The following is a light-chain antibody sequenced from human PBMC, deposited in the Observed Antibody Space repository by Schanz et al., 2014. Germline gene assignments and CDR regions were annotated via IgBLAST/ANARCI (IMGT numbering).Light chain of an antibody. CDR1: SSNIGAGYG. J-gene: IGLJ3*02. CDR2: DNS. Sequence: QSVLTQPPSVSGAPGQRVTISCTGSSSNIGAGYGVHWYQQFPGTAPKLLIYDNSRRPSGVPDRFSGSKSGTSGTLAITGLQAEDEADYYCCSFVGSWVFGGGTKLTVL. V-gene: IGLV1-40*01. CDR3: CSFVGSWV.